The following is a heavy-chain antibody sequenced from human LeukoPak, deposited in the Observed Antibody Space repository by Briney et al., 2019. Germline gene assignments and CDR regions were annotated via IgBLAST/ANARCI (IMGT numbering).Heavy chain of an antibody. Sequence: AGGSLRLSCAASGFTFDDYDMSWVRHAPGKGLEWVSGINWNGGSTGYADSVKGRFTISRDNARNSLYLQMNSLRAEDTALYYCARIAMAGIGDGFDIWGQGTMVTVSS. CDR1: GFTFDDYD. CDR2: INWNGGST. D-gene: IGHD6-19*01. J-gene: IGHJ3*02. CDR3: ARIAMAGIGDGFDI. V-gene: IGHV3-20*04.